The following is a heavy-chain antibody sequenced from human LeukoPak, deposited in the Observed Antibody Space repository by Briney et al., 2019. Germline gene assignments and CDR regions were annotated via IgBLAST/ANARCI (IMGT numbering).Heavy chain of an antibody. D-gene: IGHD6-13*01. CDR3: AKDAAGPEY. J-gene: IGHJ4*02. Sequence: PGGSLRLSCAASGFTFSSYWMHWVRQAPGKGLVWVSRINSDGSSTSYADSVKGRFTISRDNSKNTLFLQMSRLRAEDTAMYYCAKDAAGPEYWGQGTLVTVSS. V-gene: IGHV3-74*01. CDR1: GFTFSSYW. CDR2: INSDGSST.